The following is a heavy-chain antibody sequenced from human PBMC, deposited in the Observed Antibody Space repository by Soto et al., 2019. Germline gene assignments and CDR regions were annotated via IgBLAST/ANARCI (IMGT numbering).Heavy chain of an antibody. CDR3: AKDAVYRDGLWLMDS. V-gene: IGHV3-23*01. CDR2: VTGSGSQI. Sequence: GGSRRRSWAASGFTISTYAMTWVRQAPGKGLECVSGVTGSGSQIYYADSVKGRFTISKDNSKNTLYLQMSSLREEDTALYYCAKDAVYRDGLWLMDSWGQGTLVTVSS. D-gene: IGHD2-21*01. J-gene: IGHJ5*02. CDR1: GFTISTYA.